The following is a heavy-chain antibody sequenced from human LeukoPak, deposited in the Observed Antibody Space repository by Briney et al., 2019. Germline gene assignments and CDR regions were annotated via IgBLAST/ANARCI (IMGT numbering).Heavy chain of an antibody. CDR1: GYTFTGYY. Sequence: GASVKVSCKASGYTFTGYYMHWVRQAPGQGLEWMGWINPNSGGTNYAQKFQGRVTMTRDTSISTAYMELSRLRSDDTAVYYCARDVRYYGSGSPDYYYYYYMDVWGKGTTVTVSS. D-gene: IGHD3-10*01. V-gene: IGHV1-2*02. CDR2: INPNSGGT. J-gene: IGHJ6*03. CDR3: ARDVRYYGSGSPDYYYYYYMDV.